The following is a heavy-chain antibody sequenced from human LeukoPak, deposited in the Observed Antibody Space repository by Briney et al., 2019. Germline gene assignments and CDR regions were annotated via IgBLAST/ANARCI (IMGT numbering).Heavy chain of an antibody. V-gene: IGHV1-8*03. J-gene: IGHJ5*02. CDR3: ARVDVGDHHNWFDP. D-gene: IGHD2-2*03. CDR2: MNPNSGNT. CDR1: GGTFTSYD. Sequence: GASVKVSCKASGGTFTSYDINWVRQATGQGLEWMGWMNPNSGNTGYAQKFQGRVTITRNTSISTAYMELSSLRSEDTAVYYCARVDVGDHHNWFDPWGQGTLVTVSS.